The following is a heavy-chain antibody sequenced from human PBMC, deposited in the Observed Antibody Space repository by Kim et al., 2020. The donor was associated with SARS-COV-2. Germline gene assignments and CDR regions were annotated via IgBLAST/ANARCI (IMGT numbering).Heavy chain of an antibody. CDR1: GYTFTSYD. CDR3: AGRTNVDTAMVGPLYYYYYGMDV. Sequence: ASVKVSCKASGYTFTSYDINWVRQATGQGLEWMGWMNPNSGNTGYAQKFQGRVTMTRNTSISTAYMGLSSLRSEDTAVYYCAGRTNVDTAMVGPLYYYYYGMDVWGQGTTVTVSS. D-gene: IGHD5-18*01. CDR2: MNPNSGNT. V-gene: IGHV1-8*01. J-gene: IGHJ6*02.